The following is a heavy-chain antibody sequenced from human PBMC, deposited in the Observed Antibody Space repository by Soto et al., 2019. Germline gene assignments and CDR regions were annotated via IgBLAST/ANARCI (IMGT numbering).Heavy chain of an antibody. CDR2: ISYDGSNK. CDR3: AKAENSGSYFTLTTFPDY. CDR1: GFTFSSYG. J-gene: IGHJ4*02. Sequence: GGSLRLSCAASGFTFSSYGMHWVRQAPGKGLEWVAVISYDGSNKYYADSVKGRFTISRDNSKNTLYLQMNSLRAEDTAVYYCAKAENSGSYFTLTTFPDYWGQGTLVTVSS. D-gene: IGHD1-26*01. V-gene: IGHV3-30*18.